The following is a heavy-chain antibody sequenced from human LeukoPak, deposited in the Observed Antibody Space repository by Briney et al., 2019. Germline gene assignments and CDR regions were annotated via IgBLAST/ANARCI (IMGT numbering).Heavy chain of an antibody. CDR3: AKSHVVVATTRDSNGFDI. D-gene: IGHD1-26*01. Sequence: PGRSLRLSCAASGFTFRNYGMHWVRQAPGKGLEWVAVIWYDGSNKNYADSVKGRFTISRDNSENTLYLQMNSLRAEDTAVYHCAKSHVVVATTRDSNGFDIWGQGTVVTVSS. CDR1: GFTFRNYG. J-gene: IGHJ3*02. V-gene: IGHV3-33*06. CDR2: IWYDGSNK.